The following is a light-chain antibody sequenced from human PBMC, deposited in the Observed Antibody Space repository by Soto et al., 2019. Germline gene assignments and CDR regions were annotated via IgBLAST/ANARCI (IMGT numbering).Light chain of an antibody. J-gene: IGLJ2*01. CDR3: CSYAGNRVI. CDR1: RSDVAGYNF. Sequence: QSALTQPASVSGSPGQSVTISCTGTRSDVAGYNFVSWYQQHPGKAPTLMIYDVAKRPSGVPDRFSGSKSADTASLTISGLQSEDEADYYCCSYAGNRVIFGGGTKLTVL. V-gene: IGLV2-11*01. CDR2: DVA.